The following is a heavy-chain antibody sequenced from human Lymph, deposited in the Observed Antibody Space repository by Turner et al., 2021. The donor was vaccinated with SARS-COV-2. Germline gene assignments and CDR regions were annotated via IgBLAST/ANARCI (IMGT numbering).Heavy chain of an antibody. J-gene: IGHJ3*02. CDR3: ARDFREGAFDI. D-gene: IGHD3-10*01. CDR2: IYSGGST. V-gene: IGHV3-66*01. CDR1: GLTVSSHY. Sequence: EVQLVASGRGLVPPGWSLSLSCAASGLTVSSHYMSWVRQAPGKGLEWVSVIYSGGSTFYADSVKGRFTISRDNSKNTLYLQMNSLRAEDTAVYYCARDFREGAFDIWGQGTMVTISS.